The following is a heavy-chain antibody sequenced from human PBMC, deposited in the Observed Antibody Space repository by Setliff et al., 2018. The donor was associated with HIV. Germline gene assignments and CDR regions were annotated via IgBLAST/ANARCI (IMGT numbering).Heavy chain of an antibody. V-gene: IGHV4-34*01. CDR2: ISYSGSI. CDR1: GGSFSDFY. CDR3: ARGVARQVVIDRWFDP. J-gene: IGHJ5*02. D-gene: IGHD2-21*01. Sequence: NPSETLSLTCAVFGGSFSDFYWSWIRQPPGKGLEWIGEISYSGSIVYNPSLKSRVTMSVDASKNLVSLNLNSVTAADTAIYYCARGVARQVVIDRWFDPWGQGTPVTVSS.